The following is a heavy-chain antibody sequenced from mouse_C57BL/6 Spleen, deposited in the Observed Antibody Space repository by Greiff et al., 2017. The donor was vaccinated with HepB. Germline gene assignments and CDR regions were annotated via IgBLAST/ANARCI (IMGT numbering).Heavy chain of an antibody. V-gene: IGHV14-4*01. Sequence: EVQRVESGAELASPGASVTLSCKASGYTFTDHIMNWVKKRPEQGLEWIGWIDPENGDTEYASKFQGKATITADTSSNTAYLQLSSLTSEDTAVYYCTIYYYGSSSYYFDYWGQGTTLTVSS. CDR2: IDPENGDT. CDR3: TIYYYGSSSYYFDY. CDR1: GYTFTDHI. D-gene: IGHD1-1*01. J-gene: IGHJ2*01.